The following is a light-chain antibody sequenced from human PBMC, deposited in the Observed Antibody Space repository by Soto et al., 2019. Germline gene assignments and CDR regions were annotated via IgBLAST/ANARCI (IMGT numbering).Light chain of an antibody. V-gene: IGLV1-40*01. CDR1: TSNIGAGYD. CDR3: QSYDNSRSGSYV. J-gene: IGLJ1*01. CDR2: GDS. Sequence: QSVLTQPPSVSGAPGQRVTISCSGGTSNIGAGYDVHWYQQLPGTAPKLLIYGDSERPSGVSDRFSGSKSGTSASLAITGLQAEDEADYYCQSYDNSRSGSYVFGTGTKLTVL.